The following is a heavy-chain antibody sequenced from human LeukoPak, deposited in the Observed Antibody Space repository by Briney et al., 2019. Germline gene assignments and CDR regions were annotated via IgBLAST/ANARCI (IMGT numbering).Heavy chain of an antibody. D-gene: IGHD6-13*01. J-gene: IGHJ6*02. CDR3: ARDLVAAAGDYYGMDV. Sequence: SETLSLTCTVSGGSISSSSYYWGWIRQPPGKGLEWIGSIYYSGSTYYNPSLKSRVTISVDTSKNQFSLKLSSVTAADTAVYYCARDLVAAAGDYYGMDVWGQGTTVTVSS. CDR2: IYYSGST. V-gene: IGHV4-39*07. CDR1: GGSISSSSYY.